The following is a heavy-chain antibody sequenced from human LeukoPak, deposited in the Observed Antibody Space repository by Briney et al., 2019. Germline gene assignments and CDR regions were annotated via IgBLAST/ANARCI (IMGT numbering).Heavy chain of an antibody. V-gene: IGHV1-8*02. J-gene: IGHJ1*01. D-gene: IGHD3-3*01. CDR2: MNTNSGNT. CDR3: ARGLPKAVFGMVIED. CDR1: GGTFSSYA. Sequence: ASVKVSCKASGGTFSSYAISWVRQATGQGLEWMGWMNTNSGNTGYSQNFQGRVTMTRDTSISTAYMELSSLMSEDTAVYYCARGLPKAVFGMVIEDWGQGTLVTVSS.